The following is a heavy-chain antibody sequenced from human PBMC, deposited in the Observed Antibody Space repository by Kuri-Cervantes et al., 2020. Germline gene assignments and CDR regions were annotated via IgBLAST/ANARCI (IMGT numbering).Heavy chain of an antibody. J-gene: IGHJ4*02. CDR2: IYYSGST. D-gene: IGHD4-17*01. CDR1: GGSIDSSTYY. V-gene: IGHV4-39*07. Sequence: GSLRLSCTVSGGSIDSSTYYWGWIRQPPGKGLEWIGSIYYSGSTYYNPSLKSRVTISVDTSKNQFSLKLSSVTAADTAVYYCASLHDYGENDYWGQGTLVTVSS. CDR3: ASLHDYGENDY.